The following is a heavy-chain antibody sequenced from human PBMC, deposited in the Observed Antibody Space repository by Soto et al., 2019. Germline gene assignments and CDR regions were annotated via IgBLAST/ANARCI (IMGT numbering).Heavy chain of an antibody. CDR1: GFTFSSYG. Sequence: QVQLVESGGGVVQPGRSLRLSCAASGFTFSSYGMHWVRQAPGKGLEWVAVISYDGSNKYYADSVKGRFTISRDNSKNTRYLQMNSLRAEDTAVYYCAKVPRGAPRGERYYYYGMDVWGQGTTVTVSS. J-gene: IGHJ6*02. D-gene: IGHD3-16*01. V-gene: IGHV3-30*18. CDR3: AKVPRGAPRGERYYYYGMDV. CDR2: ISYDGSNK.